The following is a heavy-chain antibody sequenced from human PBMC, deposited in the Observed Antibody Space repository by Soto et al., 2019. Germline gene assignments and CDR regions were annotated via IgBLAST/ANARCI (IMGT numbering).Heavy chain of an antibody. CDR1: GGTFSSYT. CDR2: IIPILGIG. V-gene: IGHV1-69*08. CDR3: ARDFIAGGLDY. D-gene: IGHD6-13*01. Sequence: QVQLVQSGAEVKKPGSSVKVSCKASGGTFSSYTLSWVRQAPGQGLEWMGRIIPILGIGNYAQKFQGRVTITADKSTSTAYMELSSLRSEDTAVYYCARDFIAGGLDYWGQGTLVTVSS. J-gene: IGHJ4*02.